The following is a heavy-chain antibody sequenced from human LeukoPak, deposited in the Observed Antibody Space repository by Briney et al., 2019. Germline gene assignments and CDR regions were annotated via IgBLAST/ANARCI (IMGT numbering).Heavy chain of an antibody. CDR1: GGSISSTNYY. Sequence: SETLSLTCPVAGGSISSTNYYWGWTRQPPGKGLDWIGSIYYSGNPHYNPSLKSRVPIFVHTLRPQFSLRVSSVTAAHTAVFSRARHVRTPRHFDYWGRGTLVTVSS. J-gene: IGHJ4*01. CDR2: IYYSGNP. CDR3: ARHVRTPRHFDY. V-gene: IGHV4-39*01.